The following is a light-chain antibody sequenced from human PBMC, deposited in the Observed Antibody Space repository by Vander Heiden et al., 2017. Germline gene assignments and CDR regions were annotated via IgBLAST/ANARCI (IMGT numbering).Light chain of an antibody. V-gene: IGLV3-19*01. J-gene: IGLJ2*01. CDR1: SLTTNY. CDR2: GNN. CDR3: DCRDRSGVRVI. Sequence: SSELTQDPAVSVALGQTVRITCQGDSLTTNYASWHQQKSGQAPVLVIFGNNKRPSGISDRISGSRSGNTASLTITGAQADDEADYYCDCRDRSGVRVIFGGGTRLSVL.